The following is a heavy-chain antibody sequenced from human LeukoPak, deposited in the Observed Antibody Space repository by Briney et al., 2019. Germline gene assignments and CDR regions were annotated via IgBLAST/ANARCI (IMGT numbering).Heavy chain of an antibody. CDR1: GYTFTSYG. Sequence: ASVKVSCKASGYTFTSYGISWVRQAPGQGLEWMGWISAYNGNTNYAQKLQGRVTMTTDTSTSTAYMELRSLRSDDTAVYYCARSLDTYSYYYYYMDVWGKGTTVTVSS. CDR2: ISAYNGNT. J-gene: IGHJ6*03. D-gene: IGHD4-11*01. V-gene: IGHV1-18*01. CDR3: ARSLDTYSYYYYYMDV.